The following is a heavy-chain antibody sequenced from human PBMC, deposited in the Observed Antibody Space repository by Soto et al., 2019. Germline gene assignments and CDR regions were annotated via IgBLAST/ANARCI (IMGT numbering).Heavy chain of an antibody. CDR1: GGSISSDY. J-gene: IGHJ4*02. V-gene: IGHV4-59*01. CDR3: ARTDSSGWQRWDY. CDR2: IYYGGGT. Sequence: SETLSLTCSVSGGSISSDYWSWIRQAPGKGLEWIGYIYYGGGTNYNPSLTSRVAISVDTSKNQISLTLTSVTAADTAVYYCARTDSSGWQRWDYWGQGTLVTVSS. D-gene: IGHD6-19*01.